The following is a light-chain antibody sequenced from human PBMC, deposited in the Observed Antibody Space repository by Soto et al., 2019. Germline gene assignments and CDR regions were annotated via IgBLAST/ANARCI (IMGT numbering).Light chain of an antibody. Sequence: EIVLTQSPATLSLSPGERATLSCRASQSVSNYLAWYQQKPGQAPRLLIYNASNRATGIPARFSGSGSGTDFTLTISSLEPEDFAVYCCQQRSNWPPLTFGQGTRLEIK. V-gene: IGKV3-11*01. J-gene: IGKJ5*01. CDR3: QQRSNWPPLT. CDR1: QSVSNY. CDR2: NAS.